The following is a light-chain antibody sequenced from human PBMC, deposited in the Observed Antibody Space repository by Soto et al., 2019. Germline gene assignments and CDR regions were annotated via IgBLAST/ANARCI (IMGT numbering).Light chain of an antibody. Sequence: QSVLTQPASVSGSPGQSITISCTGTGSDVGGYNYVSWYQQHPDKAPKLIIYDVSNRPSGVSNRFSGSKSGNTAALTISGLQAEDEADYYCTSHTSSSTGVFGTGTKVTV. J-gene: IGLJ1*01. CDR2: DVS. CDR3: TSHTSSSTGV. V-gene: IGLV2-14*03. CDR1: GSDVGGYNY.